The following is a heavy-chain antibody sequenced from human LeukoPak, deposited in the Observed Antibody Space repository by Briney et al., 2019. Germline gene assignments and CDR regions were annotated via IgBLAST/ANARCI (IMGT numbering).Heavy chain of an antibody. CDR2: ISSSGSTI. V-gene: IGHV3-11*01. CDR1: GFTFSDYY. Sequence: PGGSLRLSCAASGFTFSDYYMSWIRQAPGKGLEWVSYISSSGSTIYYADSVEGRFTISRDNAKNSLYLQMNSLRAEDTAVYYCAKHIQLWLQDVAFDIWGQGTMVTVSS. CDR3: AKHIQLWLQDVAFDI. J-gene: IGHJ3*02. D-gene: IGHD5-18*01.